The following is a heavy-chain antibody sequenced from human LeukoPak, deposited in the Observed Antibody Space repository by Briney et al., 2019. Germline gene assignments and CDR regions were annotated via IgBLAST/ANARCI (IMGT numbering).Heavy chain of an antibody. CDR1: GGSISSGGYS. J-gene: IGHJ4*02. Sequence: SETLSLTCAVSGGSISSGGYSWSWIRQPPRKGLERIGYIYHSGSTYYNPSRKSRVTISVDRSKNQYSLKLSSVTAADTAVYYCARQDYDILSGASFDYWGRGTLVTVSS. CDR2: IYHSGST. D-gene: IGHD3-9*01. CDR3: ARQDYDILSGASFDY. V-gene: IGHV4-30-2*01.